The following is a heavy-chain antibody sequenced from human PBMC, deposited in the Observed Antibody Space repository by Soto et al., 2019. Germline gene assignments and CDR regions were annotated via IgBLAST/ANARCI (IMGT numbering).Heavy chain of an antibody. CDR2: LIPIFVTA. D-gene: IGHD2-2*01. CDR3: ARGGGYQLQYYFDY. V-gene: IGHV1-69*06. J-gene: IGHJ4*02. Sequence: QVQLVQSGAEVKKPGSSVKVSCKASGGTFSSYAISWVRQAPGQGLEWMGGLIPIFVTANYAQKFQGRVTITADKSTGTAYMELSSLRSEDTAVYYCARGGGYQLQYYFDYWRQVPLVTVSS. CDR1: GGTFSSYA.